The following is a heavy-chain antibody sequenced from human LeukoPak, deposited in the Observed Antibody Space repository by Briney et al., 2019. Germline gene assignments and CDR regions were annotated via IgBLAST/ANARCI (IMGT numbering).Heavy chain of an antibody. CDR1: GYTFINYG. J-gene: IGHJ5*02. CDR3: ARDRHYDASTVFDP. V-gene: IGHV1-18*01. D-gene: IGHD3-3*01. Sequence: ASVKVSCKASGYTFINYGISWVRQAPGQGLEWMGWISANSGNTKFARKVQGRITMTTDTSTSTAYMELRSLRSDDTAIYYCARDRHYDASTVFDPWGQGALVTVSS. CDR2: ISANSGNT.